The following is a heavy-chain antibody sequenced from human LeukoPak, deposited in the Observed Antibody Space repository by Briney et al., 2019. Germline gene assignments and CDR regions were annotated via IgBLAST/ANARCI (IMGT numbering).Heavy chain of an antibody. J-gene: IGHJ5*02. CDR2: ISAYNGNT. CDR3: ARDRGSSWENWFDP. D-gene: IGHD6-13*01. Sequence: ASVKVSRKASGYTFTSYGISWVRQAPGQGLEWMGWISAYNGNTNYAQKLQGRVTMTTDTSTSTAYMELRSLRSDDTAVYYCARDRGSSWENWFDPWGQGTLVTVSS. V-gene: IGHV1-18*01. CDR1: GYTFTSYG.